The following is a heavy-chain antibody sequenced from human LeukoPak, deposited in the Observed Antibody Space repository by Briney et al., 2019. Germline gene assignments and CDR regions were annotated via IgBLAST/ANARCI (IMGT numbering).Heavy chain of an antibody. J-gene: IGHJ2*01. CDR2: IYYSGST. D-gene: IGHD6-13*01. CDR3: ARVYYSNSYDYWYFDL. V-gene: IGHV4-59*01. CDR1: GGSIRSYY. Sequence: PSETLSLTCTVSGGSIRSYYWSWIRQPPGKGLEWIAYIYYSGSTNYNPSLKSRVTISVDTSRNQFSLKLSSVTAADTAVYYCARVYYSNSYDYWYFDLWGRGTLVTVSS.